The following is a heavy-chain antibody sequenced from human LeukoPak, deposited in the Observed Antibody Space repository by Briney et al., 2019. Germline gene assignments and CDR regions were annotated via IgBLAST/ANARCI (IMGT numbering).Heavy chain of an antibody. CDR3: ARELRGDNWFDP. CDR2: INAGNGNT. D-gene: IGHD4-17*01. Sequence: ASVKVSCKASGYTFTSYAMHWVRQAPGQRLEWMGWINAGNGNTKYSQEFQGRVTITRDTSASTAYMELSSLRSEDMAVYYCARELRGDNWFDPWGQGTLVTVSS. J-gene: IGHJ5*02. V-gene: IGHV1-3*03. CDR1: GYTFTSYA.